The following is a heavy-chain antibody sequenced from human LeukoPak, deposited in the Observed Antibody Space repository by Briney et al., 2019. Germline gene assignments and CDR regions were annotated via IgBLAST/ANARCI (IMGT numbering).Heavy chain of an antibody. V-gene: IGHV4-30-2*01. CDR2: MYHNGST. CDR3: ARYDTLPGKHDAFDI. J-gene: IGHJ3*02. CDR1: GGSISSGDFS. D-gene: IGHD3-9*01. Sequence: SETLSLTCAVSGGSISSGDFSWSWIRQPPGKGLEWIGYMYHNGSTYCNPSLKSRVTISVDRSKNQFSLKLSSVTAADAAVYYCARYDTLPGKHDAFDIWGRGTMVTVSS.